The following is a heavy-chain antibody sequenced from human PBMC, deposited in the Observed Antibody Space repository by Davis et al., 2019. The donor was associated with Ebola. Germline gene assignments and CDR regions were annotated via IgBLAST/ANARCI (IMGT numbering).Heavy chain of an antibody. D-gene: IGHD6-6*01. J-gene: IGHJ4*02. CDR1: GYSISSAYY. V-gene: IGHV4-38-2*02. Sequence: MPSETLSLTCTVSGYSISSAYYCGWIRQTPGKGLEWIGIFSHSGSTDYSPSLKSRVTISIDTSKNQFSLRLTSVTAADTAVYYCARGGASSQPLDCWGQGTLVTVSS. CDR2: FSHSGST. CDR3: ARGGASSQPLDC.